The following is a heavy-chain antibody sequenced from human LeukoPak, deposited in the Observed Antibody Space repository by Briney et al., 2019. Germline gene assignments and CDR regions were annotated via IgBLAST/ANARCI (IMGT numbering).Heavy chain of an antibody. CDR3: ARDRPYDSWHY. Sequence: VGSLRLSCAASGFSFSRYAMSWVRQAPGKGLEWVSTISDSGAITYYADSVKGRFTVSRDNSKNTLYLQMKSLRAEDTAMYYCARDRPYDSWHYWGQGILLTVSS. V-gene: IGHV3-23*01. CDR2: ISDSGAIT. CDR1: GFSFSRYA. D-gene: IGHD3-3*01. J-gene: IGHJ4*02.